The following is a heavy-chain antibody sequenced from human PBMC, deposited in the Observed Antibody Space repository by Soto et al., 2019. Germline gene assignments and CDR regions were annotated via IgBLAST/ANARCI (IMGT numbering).Heavy chain of an antibody. D-gene: IGHD3-3*01. Sequence: QVQLVQSGAEVKKPGASVKVSCKASGYTFTSYDINWVRQATGQGLEWMGWMNPNSGNTGYAQKFQGRVTMTRNTSISTAYMELSSLRYADTAVYYCATTEIITIFGVVVYGFDPWGQGTLVTVSS. CDR3: ATTEIITIFGVVVYGFDP. V-gene: IGHV1-8*01. CDR1: GYTFTSYD. J-gene: IGHJ5*02. CDR2: MNPNSGNT.